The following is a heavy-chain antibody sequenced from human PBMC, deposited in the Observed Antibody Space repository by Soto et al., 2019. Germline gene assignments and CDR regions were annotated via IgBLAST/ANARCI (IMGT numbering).Heavy chain of an antibody. J-gene: IGHJ4*02. CDR2: IKQDGSEK. CDR1: GXTFSSYC. D-gene: IGHD2-21*01. V-gene: IGHV3-7*03. Sequence: QPXGSLRLSCAASGXTFSSYCMNWVRQAPGKGLQWVANIKQDGSEKYYVDYVKGRFTISRDNAKNSLYLHMNSLRAEDTAIYYCARDPDGEADYWGQGTLVTVSS. CDR3: ARDPDGEADY.